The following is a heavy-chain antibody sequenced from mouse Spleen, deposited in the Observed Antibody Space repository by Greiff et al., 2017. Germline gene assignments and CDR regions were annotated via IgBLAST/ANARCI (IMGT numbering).Heavy chain of an antibody. J-gene: IGHJ3*01. V-gene: IGHV5-9-1*01. Sequence: EVMLVESGGGLVKPGGSLKLSCAASGFTFSSYAMSWVRQTPEKRLEWVATISSGGSYTYYPDSVKGRFTISRDNAKNTLYLQMSSLRSEDTAMYYCARARTARATPFAYWGQGTLVTVSA. CDR1: GFTFSSYA. D-gene: IGHD3-2*01. CDR3: ARARTARATPFAY. CDR2: ISSGGSYT.